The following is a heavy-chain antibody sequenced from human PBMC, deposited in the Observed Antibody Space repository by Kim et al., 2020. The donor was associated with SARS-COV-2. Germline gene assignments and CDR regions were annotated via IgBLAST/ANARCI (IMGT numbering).Heavy chain of an antibody. V-gene: IGHV3-23*01. Sequence: GGSLRLSCAASGFTFSSYAMSWVRQAPGKGLEWVSAISGSGGSTYYADSVKGRFTISRDNSKNTLYLQMNSLRAEDTAVYYCAAAALYCSSTSCYYYYYYGMDVWGQGTTVTVSS. CDR3: AAAALYCSSTSCYYYYYYGMDV. CDR2: ISGSGGST. J-gene: IGHJ6*02. CDR1: GFTFSSYA. D-gene: IGHD2-2*01.